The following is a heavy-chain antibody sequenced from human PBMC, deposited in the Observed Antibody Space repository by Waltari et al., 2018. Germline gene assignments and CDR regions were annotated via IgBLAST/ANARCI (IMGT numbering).Heavy chain of an antibody. Sequence: QVQLQESGPGLVKPSQTLSLICTVSGGSIIRGDYYWSWIRQPPGKGLEWIGYIYHSGSTHYNPSLKSRVTISVDTSKNQFSLRLTSVTAADTAVYYCARRGQTTVSYYFDYWGQGTLVTVSS. V-gene: IGHV4-30-4*08. CDR2: IYHSGST. D-gene: IGHD4-4*01. J-gene: IGHJ4*02. CDR1: GGSIIRGDYY. CDR3: ARRGQTTVSYYFDY.